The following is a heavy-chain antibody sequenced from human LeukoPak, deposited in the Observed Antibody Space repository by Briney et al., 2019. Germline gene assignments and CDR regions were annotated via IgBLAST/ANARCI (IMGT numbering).Heavy chain of an antibody. CDR2: IIPIFATA. CDR1: GGTFSSYA. D-gene: IGHD3-22*01. CDR3: ARGPITTRSHFDY. Sequence: WASVNVSCKASGGTFSSYAISWVRQAPGQGLEWMGGIIPIFATANYAQKFQGRVTITADESTSTAYMELSSLRSEDTAVYYCARGPITTRSHFDYWGQGTLVTASS. V-gene: IGHV1-69*13. J-gene: IGHJ4*02.